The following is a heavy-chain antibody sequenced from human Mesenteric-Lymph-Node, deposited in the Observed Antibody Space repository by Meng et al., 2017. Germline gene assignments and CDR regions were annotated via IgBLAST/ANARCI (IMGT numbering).Heavy chain of an antibody. D-gene: IGHD3-22*01. V-gene: IGHV4-34*01. Sequence: QVQLQQWGAGLLKPSETLTLTCAVYGGSFSGYYWSWIRQRPGKGLEWIGEINHSGSTNYNPSLKSRVTISVDTSKNQFSLKLSSVTAADTAVYYCASSDYYRSDYWGQGTLVTVSS. CDR3: ASSDYYRSDY. CDR2: INHSGST. J-gene: IGHJ4*02. CDR1: GGSFSGYY.